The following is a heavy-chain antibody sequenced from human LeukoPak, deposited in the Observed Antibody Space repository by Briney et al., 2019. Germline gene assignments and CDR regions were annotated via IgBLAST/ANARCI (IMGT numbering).Heavy chain of an antibody. CDR2: ISSNGGST. J-gene: IGHJ4*02. V-gene: IGHV3-64*01. D-gene: IGHD2-2*01. CDR3: AREEPVVPAALDY. Sequence: GGSLRLSCAASGSTFSSYAMHWVRQAPGKGLEYVSAISSNGGSTYYANSVKGRFTISRDNSKNTLYLQMGSLRAEDMAVYYCAREEPVVPAALDYWGQGTLVTVSS. CDR1: GSTFSSYA.